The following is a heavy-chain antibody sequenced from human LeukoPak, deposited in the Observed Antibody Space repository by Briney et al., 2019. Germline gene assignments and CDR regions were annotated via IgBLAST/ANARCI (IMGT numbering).Heavy chain of an antibody. CDR2: IYHSGST. D-gene: IGHD3-3*01. V-gene: IGHV4-38-2*02. CDR3: ARDGGRFLEWLLIN. CDR1: GYSISSGYY. J-gene: IGHJ4*02. Sequence: SETLSPTCAVSGYSISSGYYWAWIRQPPGKGLEWIGSIYHSGSTYYNPSLKSRVTISVDTSKNQFSLKLSSVTAADTAVYYCARDGGRFLEWLLINWGQGTLVTVSS.